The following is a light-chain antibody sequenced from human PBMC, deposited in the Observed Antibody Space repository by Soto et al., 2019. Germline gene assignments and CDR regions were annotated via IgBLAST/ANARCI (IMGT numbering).Light chain of an antibody. Sequence: EIVLTQSPATLSLSPGDRATLSCRASQSVSHYLAWFQQKPGQAPRLLIYDTSIMATGIPARFSGSGSGTHFTLSISSLESEDFAVYYCQQRSSWPLSFGQGTRLEIK. CDR3: QQRSSWPLS. J-gene: IGKJ5*01. CDR1: QSVSHY. V-gene: IGKV3-11*01. CDR2: DTS.